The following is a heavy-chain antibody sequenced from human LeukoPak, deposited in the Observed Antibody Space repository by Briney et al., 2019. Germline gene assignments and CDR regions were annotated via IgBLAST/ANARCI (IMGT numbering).Heavy chain of an antibody. V-gene: IGHV3-23*01. Sequence: SGGSLRLSCAASGLTFSSYAMSWVRQAPGKGLEWVSTISGSGGSTYYADSVKGRFTISRDNSKNTLYLQMNSLRAEDTAVYYCAKGRGNNGYTYGYFFDYWGQGTLVTVSS. CDR1: GLTFSSYA. J-gene: IGHJ4*02. D-gene: IGHD5-18*01. CDR2: ISGSGGST. CDR3: AKGRGNNGYTYGYFFDY.